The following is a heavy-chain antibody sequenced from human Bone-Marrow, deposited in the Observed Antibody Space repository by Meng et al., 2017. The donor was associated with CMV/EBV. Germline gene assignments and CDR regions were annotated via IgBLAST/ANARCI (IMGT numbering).Heavy chain of an antibody. CDR3: AREFN. V-gene: IGHV3-7*01. J-gene: IGHJ4*02. Sequence: GGSLRLSCAASGFTLSRNWMTWVRQAPGKGLEWVANIKEDGSEKKYLDSVKGRFTISRDNAKNSVYLQMNSLRGEDTAVYYCAREFNWGQGTLVTVSS. CDR2: IKEDGSEK. CDR1: GFTLSRNW.